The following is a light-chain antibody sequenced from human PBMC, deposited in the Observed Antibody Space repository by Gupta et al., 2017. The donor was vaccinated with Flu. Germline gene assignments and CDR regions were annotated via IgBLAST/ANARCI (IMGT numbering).Light chain of an antibody. CDR2: DAS. CDR3: QQRSNWPPGYT. CDR1: QSVSSY. Sequence: ETVFTQSPATLSLSPGERATLSCRASQSVSSYLAWYQQKPGQAPRLLIYDASNRATGIPARFSGSGSGTDFTLTISSLEPEDFAVYYCQQRSNWPPGYTFGQGTKLEIK. V-gene: IGKV3-11*01. J-gene: IGKJ2*01.